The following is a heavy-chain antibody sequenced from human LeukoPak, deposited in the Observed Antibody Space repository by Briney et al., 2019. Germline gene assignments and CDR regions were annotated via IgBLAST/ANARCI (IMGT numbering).Heavy chain of an antibody. J-gene: IGHJ4*02. V-gene: IGHV3-23*01. D-gene: IGHD2-2*01. CDR3: AKDGVPATAPSDY. Sequence: GGSLRLSCAASGFTFGSYAMSWVRQAPGKGLEWVSAISGSGGSTYYADSVKGRFTISRDNSKNTLYLQMNSLRAEDTAVYYCAKDGVPATAPSDYWGQGTLVTVSS. CDR2: ISGSGGST. CDR1: GFTFGSYA.